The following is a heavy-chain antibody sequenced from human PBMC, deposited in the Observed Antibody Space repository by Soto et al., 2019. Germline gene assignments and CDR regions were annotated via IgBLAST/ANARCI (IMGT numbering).Heavy chain of an antibody. J-gene: IGHJ3*02. CDR3: AKVRYYDVLTGYYHDAFDI. CDR2: ISGSGGST. V-gene: IGHV3-23*01. D-gene: IGHD3-9*01. Sequence: GGSLRLSCAASGFTFSSYAMSWVRQAPGKGLEWVSAISGSGGSTYYADSVKGRFTISRDNSKNTLYLQMNSLRAEDTAVYYCAKVRYYDVLTGYYHDAFDIWGQGTMVTGSS. CDR1: GFTFSSYA.